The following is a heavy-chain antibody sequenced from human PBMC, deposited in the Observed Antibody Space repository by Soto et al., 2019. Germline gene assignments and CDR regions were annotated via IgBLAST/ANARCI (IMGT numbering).Heavy chain of an antibody. CDR3: SVVVVPAAPGYYYGMDV. CDR2: IYYSGST. D-gene: IGHD2-2*01. Sequence: SETLSLTCTVSGGSISSGDYYWSWIRQPPGKGLEWIGYIYYSGSTYYNPSLKSRVTIPVGTSKNQFSLKLSSVTAADTAVYNCSVVVVPAAPGYYYGMDVWGQGTTVTVSS. V-gene: IGHV4-30-4*01. J-gene: IGHJ6*02. CDR1: GGSISSGDYY.